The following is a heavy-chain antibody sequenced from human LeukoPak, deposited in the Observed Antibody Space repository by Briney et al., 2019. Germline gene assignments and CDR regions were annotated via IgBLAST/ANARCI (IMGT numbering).Heavy chain of an antibody. CDR1: GYTFTDNY. CDR2: MNPKTGET. D-gene: IGHD7-27*01. CDR3: ARVVLGPDAFDV. J-gene: IGHJ3*01. V-gene: IGHV1-2*02. Sequence: ASVKVSCKALGYTFTDNYLHWVRQAPGQGLECMGWMNPKTGETTYAQKFLGRVTMTRDTSTSTAYVELSSLTSDDTAMYYCARVVLGPDAFDVWGQGTMVIVSA.